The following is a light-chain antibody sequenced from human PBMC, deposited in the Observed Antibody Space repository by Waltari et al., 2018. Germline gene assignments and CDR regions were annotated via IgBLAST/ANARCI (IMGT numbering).Light chain of an antibody. CDR1: TSNIRNNY. V-gene: IGLV1-51*01. Sequence: QSVLTQPPSVSAAPGQTVTISCSGSTSNIRNNYVAWYQQLPGTTPRLLIYDNNRRPSGIPDRFSGSKSGTSATLDITGLQTGDEADYYCGTWDSSLSAGVFGGGTKLTVL. J-gene: IGLJ2*01. CDR3: GTWDSSLSAGV. CDR2: DNN.